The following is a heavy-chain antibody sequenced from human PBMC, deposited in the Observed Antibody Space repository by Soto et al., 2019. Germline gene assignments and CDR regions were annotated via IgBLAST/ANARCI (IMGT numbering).Heavy chain of an antibody. V-gene: IGHV3-7*01. Sequence: EVQLGESGGGLVQPGGSRRLSCAASGFTFSSYWMSWVRQAPGKGLEWVANIKPDGSEKSYVDSVKGRLTISRDNAKNSLYLQKNSLRSDDTAVYYCAREDKNTFDIWGQGTVVTVSS. D-gene: IGHD2-15*01. CDR3: AREDKNTFDI. CDR2: IKPDGSEK. CDR1: GFTFSSYW. J-gene: IGHJ3*02.